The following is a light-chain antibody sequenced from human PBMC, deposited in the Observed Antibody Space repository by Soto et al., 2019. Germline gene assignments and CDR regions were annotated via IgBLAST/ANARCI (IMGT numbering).Light chain of an antibody. CDR3: SSYAGSNNYV. Sequence: QSVLTQPPSASGSPGQSVSISYNGTSIDVGFYNYVSWYQLHPGKAPKLMIYEVNLRPSGVPDRFSGSKSGNTASLTVSGLQAEDEADYYCSSYAGSNNYVFGTGTKVTVL. J-gene: IGLJ1*01. V-gene: IGLV2-8*01. CDR2: EVN. CDR1: SIDVGFYNY.